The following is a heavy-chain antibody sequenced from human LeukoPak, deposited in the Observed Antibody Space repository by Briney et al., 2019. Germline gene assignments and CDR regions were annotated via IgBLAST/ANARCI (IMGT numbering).Heavy chain of an antibody. V-gene: IGHV3-20*04. J-gene: IGHJ4*02. Sequence: PGGSLRLSCAASGFTFDDYGMNWVRQAPGKGLEWVSGINWKGGSTGYADSVKGRFTISRDNAKNSLYLQMNSLRTEDTALYYCARDYSAYYYNSGSSAVDYWGQGILVTVSS. CDR2: INWKGGST. CDR1: GFTFDDYG. D-gene: IGHD3-10*01. CDR3: ARDYSAYYYNSGSSAVDY.